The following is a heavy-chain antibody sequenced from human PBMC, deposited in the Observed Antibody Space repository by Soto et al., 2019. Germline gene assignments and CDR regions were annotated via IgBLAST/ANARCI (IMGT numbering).Heavy chain of an antibody. V-gene: IGHV4-31*03. CDR2: IYYSGST. CDR3: ARVGGINWFDP. CDR1: GGSISSGGYY. Sequence: PSETLSLTCTVSGGSISSGGYYWSWIRQHPGKGLEWIGYIYYSGSTYYNPSLKSRVTISVDTSKNQFSLRLSSVTAADTAVYYCARVGGINWFDPWGQGTLVTVSS. J-gene: IGHJ5*02. D-gene: IGHD3-16*01.